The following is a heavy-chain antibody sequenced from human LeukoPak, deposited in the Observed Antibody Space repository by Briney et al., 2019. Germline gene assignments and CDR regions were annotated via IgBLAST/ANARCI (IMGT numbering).Heavy chain of an antibody. V-gene: IGHV3-23*01. Sequence: PGGSLRLSCAASGFTFTSHVMSWVRQTPGKELEWVSAIDGSGHTTYYADSVKGRFTISRDNSKNTLYLQMNSLRAEDTAVYYCAKPTSGSGSFLIDYWGQGTLVTVSS. D-gene: IGHD1-26*01. J-gene: IGHJ4*02. CDR1: GFTFTSHV. CDR3: AKPTSGSGSFLIDY. CDR2: IDGSGHTT.